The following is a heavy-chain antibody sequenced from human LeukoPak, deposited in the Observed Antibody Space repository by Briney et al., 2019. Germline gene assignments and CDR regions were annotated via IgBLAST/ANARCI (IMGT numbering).Heavy chain of an antibody. D-gene: IGHD6-13*01. Sequence: SETLSLTCTVSEDSISGHYWSWIRQPPGKGLEWVGYIYSSGSTNYNPSLKSRVTISLDTSKSQFSLKLSSVTAADTAVYYCARVNPGYRPDAFDIWGQGTMVTVSS. CDR3: ARVNPGYRPDAFDI. CDR1: EDSISGHY. V-gene: IGHV4-59*11. J-gene: IGHJ3*02. CDR2: IYSSGST.